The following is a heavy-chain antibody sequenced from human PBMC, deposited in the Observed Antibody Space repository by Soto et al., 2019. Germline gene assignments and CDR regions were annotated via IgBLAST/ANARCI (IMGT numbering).Heavy chain of an antibody. CDR3: TRPPAEYWNGSVGRDGFDY. D-gene: IGHD3-3*01. CDR1: GYTFTSYF. CDR2: ISAYNGHT. V-gene: IGHV1-18*04. Sequence: GASVKVSCRASGYTFTSYFISWVRQAPGQGLEWMGGISAYNGHTNYAQKFQGRLTMTTEASTTTAYMELRGLRSDDTAVYYCTRPPAEYWNGSVGRDGFDYLGQGTLVTFSS. J-gene: IGHJ4*02.